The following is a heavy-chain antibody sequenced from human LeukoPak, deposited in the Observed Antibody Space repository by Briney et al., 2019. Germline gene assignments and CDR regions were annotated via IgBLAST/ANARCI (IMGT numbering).Heavy chain of an antibody. V-gene: IGHV4-30-4*01. Sequence: SQTLSLTCTVSGGSLSSGDYFWSWIRQPPGKGLEWIGYIYYSGSTYYNPSLKSRVTISVDTSKNQFSLKLSTMTAADTAVYYCARDPNPLLYPRAAFDIWGQGTMVTVSS. J-gene: IGHJ3*02. CDR2: IYYSGST. CDR3: ARDPNPLLYPRAAFDI. CDR1: GGSLSSGDYF. D-gene: IGHD2-2*02.